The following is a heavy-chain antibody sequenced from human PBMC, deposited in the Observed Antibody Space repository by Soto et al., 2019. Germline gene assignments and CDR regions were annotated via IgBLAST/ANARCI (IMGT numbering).Heavy chain of an antibody. CDR1: GFTFHDFA. CDR3: AKDKGYNLTDVAAFDI. J-gene: IGHJ3*02. Sequence: VQLVESGGGLVQPGKSLRLSCAASGFTFHDFAMHWVRQAPGKGLEWVSGISWNSGSMGYADSVNGRVIISRDNAMNSLYLQMNSLRAEDTALYYCAKDKGYNLTDVAAFDIWGQGTMVTVSS. V-gene: IGHV3-9*01. D-gene: IGHD1-20*01. CDR2: ISWNSGSM.